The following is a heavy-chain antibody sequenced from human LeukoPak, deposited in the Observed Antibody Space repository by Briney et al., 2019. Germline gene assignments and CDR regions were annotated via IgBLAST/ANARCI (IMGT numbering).Heavy chain of an antibody. V-gene: IGHV1-18*01. D-gene: IGHD4-11*01. CDR2: ISDYNGNT. CDR1: GYTFTSYG. Sequence: ASVKVSCKASGYTFTSYGISWLRQAPEQGLEWMGWISDYNGNTNYAQKLQGRVTMTTDTSTSTAYMELRSLRSDDTAVYYCARDLYRDSLPVSWFDPWGQGTLVTVSS. J-gene: IGHJ5*02. CDR3: ARDLYRDSLPVSWFDP.